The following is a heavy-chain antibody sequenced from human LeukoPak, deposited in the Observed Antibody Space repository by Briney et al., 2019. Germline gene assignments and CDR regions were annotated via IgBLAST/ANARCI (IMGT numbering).Heavy chain of an antibody. CDR2: IIPIFGTA. CDR1: GGTFSSYA. J-gene: IGHJ4*02. V-gene: IGHV1-69*13. CDR3: ARGEQLWPGSPFDY. Sequence: SVKVSCKASGGTFSSYAISWVRQAPGQGLEWMGGIIPIFGTANYAQKFQDRVTITADESTSTAYMELSSLRSEDTAVYYCARGEQLWPGSPFDYWGQGTLVTVSS. D-gene: IGHD5-18*01.